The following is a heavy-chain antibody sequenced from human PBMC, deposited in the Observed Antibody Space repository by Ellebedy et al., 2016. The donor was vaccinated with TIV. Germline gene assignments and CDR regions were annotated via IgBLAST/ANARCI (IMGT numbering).Heavy chain of an antibody. CDR2: IWSDGSSK. Sequence: GESLKISCAASGFPFSTYVMHWVRQAPGKGLEWAAVIWSDGSSKYYADSVKGRFTISGDSSKNTGYLQITSLRADDPAVYYCARGGYCSSTSCAPADAFDVWGPGTEVTISS. D-gene: IGHD2-2*01. CDR1: GFPFSTYV. J-gene: IGHJ3*01. CDR3: ARGGYCSSTSCAPADAFDV. V-gene: IGHV3-33*01.